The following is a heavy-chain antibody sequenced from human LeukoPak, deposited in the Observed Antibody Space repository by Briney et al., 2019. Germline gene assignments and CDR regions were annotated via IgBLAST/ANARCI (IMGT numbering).Heavy chain of an antibody. V-gene: IGHV1-69*04. Sequence: GASVKVSCKASGGTFSSYAISWVRQAPGQGLEWMGRIIPILGIANYAQKFQGRVTITADKSTGTAYMELSSLRSEDTAVYYCASPLPIQQEPDHLPLDYWGQGTLVTVSS. CDR2: IIPILGIA. CDR3: ASPLPIQQEPDHLPLDY. CDR1: GGTFSSYA. J-gene: IGHJ4*02. D-gene: IGHD5-18*01.